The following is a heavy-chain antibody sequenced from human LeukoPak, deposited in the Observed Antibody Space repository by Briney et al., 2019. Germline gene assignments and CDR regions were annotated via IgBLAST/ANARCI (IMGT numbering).Heavy chain of an antibody. CDR1: GGSISSYH. CDR3: ARENTSGRPHDY. Sequence: SETLSLTCTVSGGSISSYHWSWIRQPAGKGLEWIGRIYTSGSTNYNPSLKSRVTMSVDTSNNQFSLKLSSVTAADTAVYYCARENTSGRPHDYWGQGTLVTVSS. D-gene: IGHD1/OR15-1a*01. V-gene: IGHV4-4*07. J-gene: IGHJ4*02. CDR2: IYTSGST.